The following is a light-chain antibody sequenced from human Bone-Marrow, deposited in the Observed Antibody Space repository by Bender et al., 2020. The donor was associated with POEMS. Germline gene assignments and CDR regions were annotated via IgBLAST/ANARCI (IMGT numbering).Light chain of an antibody. Sequence: AARITCSGDELPERYAYWSQQKPGQAPVLVIYKDTERPSGVPERFSGSSLGTTVTLTISGVQAEDEADYYCQSVDSSGIVWVFGGGTKLTVL. CDR1: ELPERY. CDR2: KDT. J-gene: IGLJ3*02. V-gene: IGLV3-25*03. CDR3: QSVDSSGIVWV.